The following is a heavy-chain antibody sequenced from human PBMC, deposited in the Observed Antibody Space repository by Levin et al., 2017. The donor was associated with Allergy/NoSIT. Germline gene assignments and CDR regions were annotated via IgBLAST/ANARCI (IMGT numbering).Heavy chain of an antibody. CDR1: GFTSSTYA. J-gene: IGHJ6*02. V-gene: IGHV3-23*01. D-gene: IGHD6-13*01. CDR2: ISGSGAST. Sequence: PGASVKVSCAASGFTSSTYAMSWVRQAPGKGLEWVSSISGSGASTYNANSVRGRLTISRDNSKNMVYLQMNSLRADDTAVYYCAKDRVSDFRSSWGDFYNYAMDVWGQGTTVTVSS. CDR3: AKDRVSDFRSSWGDFYNYAMDV.